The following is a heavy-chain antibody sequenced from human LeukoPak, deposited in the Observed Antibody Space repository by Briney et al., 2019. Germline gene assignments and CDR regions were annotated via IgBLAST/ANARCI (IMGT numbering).Heavy chain of an antibody. CDR1: GGSISSSSYY. CDR3: ARHVTPYYYGSGSGDNWFDP. V-gene: IGHV4-39*01. Sequence: SETLSLTCTVSGGSISSSSYYWGWIRQPPGKGLEWIGSIYYSGSTYYNPSLKSRVTISVDTSKNRFSLKLSSVTAADTAVYYCARHVTPYYYGSGSGDNWFDPWGQGTLVTVSS. D-gene: IGHD3-10*01. J-gene: IGHJ5*02. CDR2: IYYSGST.